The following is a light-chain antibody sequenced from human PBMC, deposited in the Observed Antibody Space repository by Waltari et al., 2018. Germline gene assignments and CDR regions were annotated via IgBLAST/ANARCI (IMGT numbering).Light chain of an antibody. V-gene: IGLV4-69*01. CDR1: SGHSSNV. CDR2: VNSDGSH. Sequence: QLVLTQSPSASASLGASVKLTCTLSSGHSSNVIAWLQQQPEKGPRYLMKVNSDGSHSKGDKIPDRFSGSSSGAEHYLTISSLQSEDEADYYCQTGGHGTWEFGGGTKLTVL. CDR3: QTGGHGTWE. J-gene: IGLJ3*02.